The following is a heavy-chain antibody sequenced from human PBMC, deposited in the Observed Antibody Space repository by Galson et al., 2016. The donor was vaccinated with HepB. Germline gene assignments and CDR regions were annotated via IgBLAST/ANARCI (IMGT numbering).Heavy chain of an antibody. J-gene: IGHJ6*02. D-gene: IGHD1-26*01. CDR3: AKGSIWVGAALYGMDV. CDR1: GFRFSGYA. CDR2: ISGSGEHI. V-gene: IGHV3-23*01. Sequence: SLRLSCAASGFRFSGYAMTWVRQAPGKGLEWVSGISGSGEHIYYADNVRGRFTISRDNSKTTLYVQMTSLRVEDTAVYYCAKGSIWVGAALYGMDVWGQGTTVTASS.